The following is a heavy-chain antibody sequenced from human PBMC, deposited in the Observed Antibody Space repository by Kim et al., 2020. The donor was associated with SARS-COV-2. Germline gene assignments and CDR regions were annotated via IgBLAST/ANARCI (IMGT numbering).Heavy chain of an antibody. CDR2: ISGSGGST. CDR1: GFTFSSYA. V-gene: IGHV3-23*01. D-gene: IGHD5-18*01. CDR3: AKDLPSYSYGLYYYYGMDV. J-gene: IGHJ6*02. Sequence: GGSLRLSCAASGFTFSSYAMSWVRQAPGKGLEWVSAISGSGGSTYYAYSVKGRFTISRDNSKNTLYLQMNSLRAEDTAVYYCAKDLPSYSYGLYYYYGMDVWGQGTTVTVSS.